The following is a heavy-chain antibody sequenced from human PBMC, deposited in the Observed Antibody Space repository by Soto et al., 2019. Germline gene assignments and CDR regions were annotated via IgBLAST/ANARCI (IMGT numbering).Heavy chain of an antibody. CDR1: GFVFNDYS. CDR2: IDSSSTYI. V-gene: IGHV3-21*02. D-gene: IGHD2-2*02. J-gene: IGHJ4*02. CDR3: ARGYPNFDF. Sequence: EVQFVESGGGLVKPGGSLKISCAASGFVFNDYSMNWVRQPPGKGLKWVSSIDSSSTYIYYYESLKGRFTISRDTVKNSLFHQMASLRAEDTGVYFCARGYPNFDFWGQGILVSVSS.